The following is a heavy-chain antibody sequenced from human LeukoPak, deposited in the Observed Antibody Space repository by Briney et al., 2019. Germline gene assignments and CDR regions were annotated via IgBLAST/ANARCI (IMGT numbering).Heavy chain of an antibody. CDR2: INHSGST. J-gene: IGHJ4*02. D-gene: IGHD6-19*01. Sequence: PSETLSLTCAVYGGSFSGYYWSWIRQPPGKGLEWIGEINHSGSTNYSPSLKSRVTISVDTSKNQFSLKLSSVTAADTAVYYCARVRAAVAGTLDYFDYWGQGTLVTVSS. CDR3: ARVRAAVAGTLDYFDY. CDR1: GGSFSGYY. V-gene: IGHV4-34*01.